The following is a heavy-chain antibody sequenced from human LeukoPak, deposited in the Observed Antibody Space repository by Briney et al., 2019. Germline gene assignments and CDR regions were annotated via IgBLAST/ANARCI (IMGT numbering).Heavy chain of an antibody. V-gene: IGHV3-13*05. Sequence: GGSLRLSCAASGFTFSSYDMHWVRQATGKGLEWVSAIGTAGDPYYPGSVKGRFTISRENAKNSLYLQMNSLRAGDTAVYYCAGGLRYFVWSSDYYYYYGMDVWGKGTTVTVSS. D-gene: IGHD3-9*01. CDR2: IGTAGDP. CDR1: GFTFSSYD. CDR3: AGGLRYFVWSSDYYYYYGMDV. J-gene: IGHJ6*04.